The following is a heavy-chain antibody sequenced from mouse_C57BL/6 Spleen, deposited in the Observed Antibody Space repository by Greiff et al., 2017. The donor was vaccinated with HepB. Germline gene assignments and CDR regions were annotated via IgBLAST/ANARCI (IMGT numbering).Heavy chain of an antibody. V-gene: IGHV5-4*03. CDR3: ARYGDDYDGPYAMDY. CDR2: ISDGGSYT. D-gene: IGHD2-4*01. Sequence: EVMLVESGGGLVKPGGSLKLSCAASGFTFSSYAMSWVRQTPEKRLEWVATISDGGSYTYYPDNVKGRFTISRDNAKNTLYLQMSHLKSEDTAMYYCARYGDDYDGPYAMDYWGQGTSVTVSS. CDR1: GFTFSSYA. J-gene: IGHJ4*01.